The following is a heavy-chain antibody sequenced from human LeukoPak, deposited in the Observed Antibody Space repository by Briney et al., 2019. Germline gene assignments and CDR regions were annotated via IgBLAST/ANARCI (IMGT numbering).Heavy chain of an antibody. V-gene: IGHV1-18*01. CDR2: ISAYNGNT. CDR3: AREEMYYDSSGENWFDP. Sequence: GASVKVSCKASGYTFTSYGVSWVRQAPGQGLEWMGWISAYNGNTNYAQKFQGRVTMTRDTSISTAYMELRSLRSDDTAVYYCAREEMYYDSSGENWFDPWGQGTLVTVSS. J-gene: IGHJ5*02. D-gene: IGHD3-22*01. CDR1: GYTFTSYG.